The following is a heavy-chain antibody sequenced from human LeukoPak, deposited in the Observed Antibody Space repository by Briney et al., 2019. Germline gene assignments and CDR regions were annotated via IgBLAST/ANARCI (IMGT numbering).Heavy chain of an antibody. J-gene: IGHJ4*02. D-gene: IGHD6-13*01. Sequence: SETLSLTCTVSGGSISSSSYYWGWIRQPPGKGLEWIGSIYYSGSTYYNPSLKSRVTISVDTSKNQFSLKLSSVTAADTAVYYCASGNRIAAAHDYWGRGTLVTVSS. CDR1: GGSISSSSYY. V-gene: IGHV4-39*01. CDR2: IYYSGST. CDR3: ASGNRIAAAHDY.